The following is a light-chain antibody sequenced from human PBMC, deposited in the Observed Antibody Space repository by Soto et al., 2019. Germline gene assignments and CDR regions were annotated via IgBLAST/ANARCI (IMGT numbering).Light chain of an antibody. Sequence: DIQMTQSPSTLSASVGDRVTITCRASQSISTWLAWYQQKPGKAPRLLIYKASTLETGVPSRFSGSGSGTEFTLTINSLQPDDFATYFCQQYNSNWWTFGQGTKVEIK. J-gene: IGKJ1*01. CDR3: QQYNSNWWT. CDR1: QSISTW. CDR2: KAS. V-gene: IGKV1-5*03.